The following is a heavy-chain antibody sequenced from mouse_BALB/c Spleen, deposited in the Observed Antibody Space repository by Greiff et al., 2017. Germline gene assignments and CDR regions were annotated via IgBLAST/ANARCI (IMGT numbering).Heavy chain of an antibody. Sequence: VQGVESGPGLVAPSQSLSITCTVSGFSLTSYGVHWVRQPPGKGLEWLGVIWAGGSTNYNSALMSRLSISKDNSKSQVFLKRNSLQTDDTAMYYCARVDRYDRYFDVWGAGTTVTVSS. V-gene: IGHV2-9*02. D-gene: IGHD2-14*01. CDR3: ARVDRYDRYFDV. J-gene: IGHJ1*01. CDR2: IWAGGST. CDR1: GFSLTSYG.